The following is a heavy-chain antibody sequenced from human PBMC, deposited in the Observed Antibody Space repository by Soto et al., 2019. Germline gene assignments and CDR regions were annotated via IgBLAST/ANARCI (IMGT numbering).Heavy chain of an antibody. CDR1: GGSISSSSYY. CDR2: IYYSGST. V-gene: IGHV4-39*01. CDR3: ATSGGSWINWFDP. Sequence: TSETLSLTCTVSGGSISSSSYYWGWIRQPPGKGLEWIGSIYYSGSTYYNPSLKSRVTISVDTSKNQFSLKLSSVTAADTAVYYCATSGGSWINWFDPWGQGTLVTVSS. D-gene: IGHD2-15*01. J-gene: IGHJ5*02.